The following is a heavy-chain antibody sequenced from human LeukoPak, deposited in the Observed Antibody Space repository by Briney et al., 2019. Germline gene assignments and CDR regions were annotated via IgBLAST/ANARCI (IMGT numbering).Heavy chain of an antibody. V-gene: IGHV4-39*07. CDR3: ARGSSVAGTY. CDR1: GGSISSSSYY. Sequence: SGTLSLTCTVSGGSISSSSYYWGWIRQPPGKGLEWIGSIYYSGSTYYNPSLKSRVTISVDTSKNQFSLKLSSVTAADTAVYYCARGSSVAGTYWGQGTLVTVSS. J-gene: IGHJ4*02. D-gene: IGHD6-19*01. CDR2: IYYSGST.